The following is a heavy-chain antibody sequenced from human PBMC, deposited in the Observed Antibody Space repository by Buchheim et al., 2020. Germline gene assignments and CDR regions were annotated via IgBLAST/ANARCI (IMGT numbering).Heavy chain of an antibody. CDR3: AREGRYSSSSVQH. V-gene: IGHV1-8*01. Sequence: QVQLVQSGAEVKKPGASVKVSCKAYGYTFTSYDINWVRQDTGQGLEWMGWMNPNSANTGYAQKFQGRVTMTRNTSISTAYMELSSLRSEDTAVYYFAREGRYSSSSVQHWGQGTL. CDR1: GYTFTSYD. D-gene: IGHD6-6*01. J-gene: IGHJ1*01. CDR2: MNPNSANT.